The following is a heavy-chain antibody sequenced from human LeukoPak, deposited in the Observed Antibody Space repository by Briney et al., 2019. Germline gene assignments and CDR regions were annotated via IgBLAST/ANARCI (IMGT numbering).Heavy chain of an antibody. CDR1: GFTFSNYW. CDR2: ISSSSSYI. J-gene: IGHJ4*02. V-gene: IGHV3-21*01. D-gene: IGHD3-10*01. CDR3: AREKIGDPFDY. Sequence: PGGSLRLSCAASGFTFSNYWLSWVRQAPGKGLEWVSSISSSSSYIYYADSVKGRFTISRDNAKNSLYLQMNSLRAEDTAVYYCAREKIGDPFDYWGQGTLVTVSS.